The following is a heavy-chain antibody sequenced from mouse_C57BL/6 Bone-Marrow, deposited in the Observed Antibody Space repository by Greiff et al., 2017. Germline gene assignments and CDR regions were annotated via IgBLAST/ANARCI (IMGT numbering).Heavy chain of an antibody. J-gene: IGHJ4*01. CDR3: ASSWDY. V-gene: IGHV5-6*01. CDR1: GFTFSSYG. Sequence: EVMLVESGGDLVKPGGSLKLSCAASGFTFSSYGMSWARQTPDKRLEWVATISSGGSYTYYPDSVKGRFTISRDNAKNTLYLQMSSLKSEDTAMYYCASSWDYWGQGTSVTVSS. CDR2: ISSGGSYT.